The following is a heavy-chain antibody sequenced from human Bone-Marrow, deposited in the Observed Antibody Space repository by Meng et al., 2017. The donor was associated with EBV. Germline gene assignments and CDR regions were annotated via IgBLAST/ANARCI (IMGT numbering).Heavy chain of an antibody. J-gene: IGHJ4*02. CDR3: ARVFLDYGSGSIDY. Sequence: VQTVRSGAEVKRPGASVKGSCKVSGYTFTGYNMHWVRQAPGQGLEWMGRINPNSGGTNYAQKFQGRVTMTRDTSISTAYMELSRLRSDDTAVYYCARVFLDYGSGSIDYWGQGTLVTVSS. D-gene: IGHD3-10*01. CDR2: INPNSGGT. V-gene: IGHV1-2*06. CDR1: GYTFTGYN.